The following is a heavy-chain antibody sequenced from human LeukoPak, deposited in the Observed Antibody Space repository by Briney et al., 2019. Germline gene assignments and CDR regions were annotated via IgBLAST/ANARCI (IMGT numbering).Heavy chain of an antibody. D-gene: IGHD2-15*01. V-gene: IGHV1-46*01. CDR2: INPSGGIT. J-gene: IGHJ3*02. Sequence: GASVKVSCKASGGTFSSYAISWVRQAPGQGLEWMGIINPSGGITSYAQKFQGRVTMTRDTSTSTVYMELSSLRSEDTAVYYCARKSARVIVVVVAATGAFDIWGQGKMVTVSS. CDR1: GGTFSSYA. CDR3: ARKSARVIVVVVAATGAFDI.